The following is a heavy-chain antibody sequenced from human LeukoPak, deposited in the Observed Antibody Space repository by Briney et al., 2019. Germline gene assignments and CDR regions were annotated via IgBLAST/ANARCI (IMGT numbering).Heavy chain of an antibody. CDR3: ARRRYYDILTGYYQPYYFDY. D-gene: IGHD3-9*01. CDR2: INHSGST. V-gene: IGHV4-34*01. CDR1: GGSFSGYY. J-gene: IGHJ4*02. Sequence: WETLSLTCAVYGGSFSGYYWSWIRQPPGKGLEWIGEINHSGSTNYNPSLKSRVTISVDTSKNQSSLKLSSVTAADTAVYYCARRRYYDILTGYYQPYYFDYWGQGILVTVSS.